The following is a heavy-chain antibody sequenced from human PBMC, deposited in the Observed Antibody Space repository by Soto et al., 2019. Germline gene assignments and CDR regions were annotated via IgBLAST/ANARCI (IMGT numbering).Heavy chain of an antibody. Sequence: SETLSLTCTVSGGSINTFYWSWVRQPAGKGLEWIGRIFSSGSTSFNPSLESRVAMSVDTSKNHFSLNLSSVTAADMAVYYCAREGSYSAYNFAHGIQLWSFDFWGQGARPTVSS. V-gene: IGHV4-4*07. J-gene: IGHJ4*02. CDR3: AREGSYSAYNFAHGIQLWSFDF. D-gene: IGHD5-18*01. CDR1: GGSINTFY. CDR2: IFSSGST.